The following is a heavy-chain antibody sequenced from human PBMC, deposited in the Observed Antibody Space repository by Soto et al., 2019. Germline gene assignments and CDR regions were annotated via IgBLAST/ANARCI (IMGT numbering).Heavy chain of an antibody. V-gene: IGHV4-31*03. CDR2: IHYSGTT. CDR1: GGSISSGGSY. Sequence: QVQLQESGPGLVKPSQTLSVTCTVSGGSISSGGSYWSWIRQHPGKGLEWIGYIHYSGTTYYNPSRKSRVNISIDTSKKQFSLKLSSVTAADTAVYYCARDWDSYGFPDYWGQGTLVTVSS. J-gene: IGHJ4*02. D-gene: IGHD5-18*01. CDR3: ARDWDSYGFPDY.